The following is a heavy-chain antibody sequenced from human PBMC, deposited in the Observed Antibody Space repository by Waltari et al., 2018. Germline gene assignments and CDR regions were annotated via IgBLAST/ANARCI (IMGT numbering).Heavy chain of an antibody. V-gene: IGHV4-38-2*02. Sequence: QVQLQESGPGLVQPLEPLSLPCVVSGYSLSSGYYWGWIRQPPGKGLEWIWSIYHSGSTYYNPSLKSRVSILVDTSKNQFSLKLSSVTAADTAVYYCAREYTSSGGYWGQGTLVTVSS. J-gene: IGHJ4*02. CDR1: GYSLSSGYY. CDR2: IYHSGST. CDR3: AREYTSSGGY. D-gene: IGHD6-6*01.